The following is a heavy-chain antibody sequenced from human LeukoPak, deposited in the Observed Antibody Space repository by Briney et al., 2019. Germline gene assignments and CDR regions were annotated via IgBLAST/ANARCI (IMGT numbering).Heavy chain of an antibody. Sequence: ASVKVSCKASGYTFTGYYMHWVRQAPGQGLEWMGWINPNSGGTNYAQKFQGRVTMTRDTSISTAYMELSRPRSDDTAVYYCARVLGDSRTFDYWGQGTLVTVSS. CDR1: GYTFTGYY. J-gene: IGHJ4*02. D-gene: IGHD3-22*01. V-gene: IGHV1-2*02. CDR2: INPNSGGT. CDR3: ARVLGDSRTFDY.